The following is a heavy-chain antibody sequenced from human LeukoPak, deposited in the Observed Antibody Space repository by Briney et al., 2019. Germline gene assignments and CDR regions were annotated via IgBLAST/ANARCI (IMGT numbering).Heavy chain of an antibody. CDR3: AKNGYRTPFDAFDI. D-gene: IGHD6-13*01. J-gene: IGHJ3*02. CDR2: ISSLSGTI. Sequence: GGSLRLSCAASGFTFSSYSMNWVRQAPGEGLEWVSYISSLSGTIYYADPVKGRFTISRDNAKNSLYLQMDSLRAEDTAVYYCAKNGYRTPFDAFDIWGQGTMVTVSS. V-gene: IGHV3-48*01. CDR1: GFTFSSYS.